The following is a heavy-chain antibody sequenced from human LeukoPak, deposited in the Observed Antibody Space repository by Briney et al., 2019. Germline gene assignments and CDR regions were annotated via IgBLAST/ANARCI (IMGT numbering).Heavy chain of an antibody. J-gene: IGHJ6*02. V-gene: IGHV3-48*03. D-gene: IGHD6-13*01. CDR1: GFPFSSYE. CDR2: ISSSGSTI. CDR3: AREIAASLMDV. Sequence: GGSLRLSCAASGFPFSSYEMNWVRQAPGKGLEWVSYISSSGSTIYYADSVKGRFTISRDNAKNSLYLQMNSLRAEDTAVYYCAREIAASLMDVWGQGTTVTVSS.